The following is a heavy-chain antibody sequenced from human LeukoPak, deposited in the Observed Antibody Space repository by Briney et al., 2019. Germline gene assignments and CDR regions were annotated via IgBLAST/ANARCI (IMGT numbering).Heavy chain of an antibody. D-gene: IGHD3-22*01. J-gene: IGHJ4*02. CDR3: ARVRYSYGYSPHYDSSGYPFDY. CDR2: ISAYNGNT. CDR1: GYTFTSYG. V-gene: IGHV1-18*01. Sequence: ASVKVSCKASGYTFTSYGISRVRQAPGQGLEWMGWISAYNGNTNYAQKLQGRVTMTTDTSTSTAYMELRSLRSDDTAVYYCARVRYSYGYSPHYDSSGYPFDYWGQGTLVTVSS.